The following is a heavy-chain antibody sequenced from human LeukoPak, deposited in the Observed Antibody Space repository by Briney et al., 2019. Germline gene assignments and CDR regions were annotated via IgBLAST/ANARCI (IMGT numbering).Heavy chain of an antibody. Sequence: GGSLRLSCAASGFTFSSYAMSWVRQAPGKGLEWVSAISGSGGSTYYADSVKGRFTISRDNSKNTLYLQMSSLRAEDTAVYYCAREGSGSGAFDTWGQGTMVTVSS. J-gene: IGHJ3*02. CDR3: AREGSGSGAFDT. CDR2: ISGSGGST. D-gene: IGHD3-3*01. V-gene: IGHV3-23*01. CDR1: GFTFSSYA.